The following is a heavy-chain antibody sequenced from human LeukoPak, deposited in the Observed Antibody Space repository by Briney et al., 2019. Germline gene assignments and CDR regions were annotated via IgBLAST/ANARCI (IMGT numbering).Heavy chain of an antibody. CDR3: ARDPYNCKWFDN. CDR2: IYYSGST. D-gene: IGHD1-20*01. J-gene: IGHJ5*02. Sequence: SETLSLTCTVSAGSIDTYYWNWIRQPPGKGLEWIGNIYYSGSTNYNPSLKSRVTISVHTSKNQFSLKLSSVTAADTAVYYCARDPYNCKWFDNWGQGTLVTVSS. V-gene: IGHV4-59*01. CDR1: AGSIDTYY.